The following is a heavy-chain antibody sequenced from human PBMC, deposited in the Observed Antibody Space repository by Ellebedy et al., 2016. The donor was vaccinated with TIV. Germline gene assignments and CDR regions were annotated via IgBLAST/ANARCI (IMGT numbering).Heavy chain of an antibody. CDR3: AREGNGRPYRWGFDP. D-gene: IGHD4-23*01. V-gene: IGHV1-2*04. Sequence: ASVKVSCXASGYTFTDYYMHWVRQAPGQGLEWMGWINPNSGDTKYAHKFQGWVTMTRDTSISTAYMELSRLRSDDTAVYYCAREGNGRPYRWGFDPWGQGTLVAVSS. J-gene: IGHJ5*02. CDR2: INPNSGDT. CDR1: GYTFTDYY.